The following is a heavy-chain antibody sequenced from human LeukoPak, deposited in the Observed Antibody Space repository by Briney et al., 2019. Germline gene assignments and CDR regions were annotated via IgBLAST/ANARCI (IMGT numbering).Heavy chain of an antibody. CDR3: AKDQDTLIGAFDI. CDR1: GFIFSTYG. Sequence: GGSLRLSCAASGFIFSTYGMHWVRQAPGKGLEWVGFIRHDASNTYYADSVKGRFTISRDNSQNTLYLQMNSLRPEDTAVYYCAKDQDTLIGAFDIWGQGTMVTVSS. D-gene: IGHD3-22*01. CDR2: IRHDASNT. V-gene: IGHV3-30*02. J-gene: IGHJ3*02.